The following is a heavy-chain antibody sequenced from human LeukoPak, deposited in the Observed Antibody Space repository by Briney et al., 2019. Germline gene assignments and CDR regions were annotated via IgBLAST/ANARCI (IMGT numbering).Heavy chain of an antibody. J-gene: IGHJ4*02. CDR1: GFTFSSYG. CDR3: AKDPNPSDWSQGYFDY. D-gene: IGHD3-9*01. Sequence: GGSLRLSCAASGFTFSSYGMHWVRQAPGKGLEWVAVISYDGSNKYYADSVKGRFLIFRDTSKNTVDLQMNSLRAEDTAVYYCAKDPNPSDWSQGYFDYWGPGNPGHRLL. V-gene: IGHV3-30*18. CDR2: ISYDGSNK.